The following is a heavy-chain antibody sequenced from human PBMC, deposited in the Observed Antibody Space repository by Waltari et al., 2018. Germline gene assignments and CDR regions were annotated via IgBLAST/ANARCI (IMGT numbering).Heavy chain of an antibody. Sequence: QLQLQESGSGLVKPSQTLSLTCAVSGGSISSGGYSWSWIRQPPGKGLEWIGYIYHSGSTYYNPSLKSRVTISVDRSKNQFSLKLSSVTAADTDVYYCARGGVVAATSGAFDIWGQGTMVTVSS. V-gene: IGHV4-30-2*01. CDR1: GGSISSGGYS. CDR3: ARGGVVAATSGAFDI. J-gene: IGHJ3*02. D-gene: IGHD2-15*01. CDR2: IYHSGST.